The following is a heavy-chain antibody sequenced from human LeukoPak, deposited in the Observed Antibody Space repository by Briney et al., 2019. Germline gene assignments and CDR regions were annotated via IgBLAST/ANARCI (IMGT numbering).Heavy chain of an antibody. CDR2: ISSNGGST. D-gene: IGHD6-19*01. CDR3: VKDIEAVAGTWWFDP. J-gene: IGHJ5*02. V-gene: IGHV3-64D*06. CDR1: GFTFSRYA. Sequence: PGGSLRLPCSASGFTFSRYAMHWVRQAPGKGLEYVSAISSNGGSTYYADSVKGRFTISRDNSKNTLYLQMSSLRAEDTAVYYCVKDIEAVAGTWWFDPWGQGTLVSVSS.